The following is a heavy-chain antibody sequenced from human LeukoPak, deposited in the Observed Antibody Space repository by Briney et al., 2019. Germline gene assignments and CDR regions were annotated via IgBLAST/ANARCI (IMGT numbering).Heavy chain of an antibody. CDR2: TGTAGDT. CDR1: GFTFSSYD. Sequence: PGGSLRLSCAASGFTFSSYDMPWVRHATGKGLEWVSATGTAGDTYYPGSVKGRFTISRENAKNSLYLQMNSLGAGDTAVYYCARVRYSSGWYDYWGQGTLVTVSS. D-gene: IGHD6-19*01. J-gene: IGHJ4*02. V-gene: IGHV3-13*01. CDR3: ARVRYSSGWYDY.